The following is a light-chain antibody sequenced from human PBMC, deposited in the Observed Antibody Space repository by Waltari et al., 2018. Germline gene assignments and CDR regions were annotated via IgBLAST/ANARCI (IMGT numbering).Light chain of an antibody. Sequence: QSVLTQPPSASGTPAQRVSISCSGTYPNLGCNYLYWYQQLPGTAPNLLISRNDQRPSGVPARFSGSKYGTTAFLAISELRSEDEAVYYCASWDDSHYVFGGGTKVTVL. CDR2: RND. CDR1: YPNLGCNY. CDR3: ASWDDSHYV. V-gene: IGLV1-47*01. J-gene: IGLJ1*01.